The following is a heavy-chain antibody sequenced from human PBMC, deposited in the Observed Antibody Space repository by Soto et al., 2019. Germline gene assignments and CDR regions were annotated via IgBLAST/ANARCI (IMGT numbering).Heavy chain of an antibody. D-gene: IGHD6-13*01. CDR1: GFTFDDYA. J-gene: IGHJ1*01. CDR3: VKDESINWYSGHFRH. CDR2: INWSSGSI. V-gene: IGHV3-9*01. Sequence: EVQLVESGGGSVQPGRSLRLSCAASGFTFDDYAMHWVRQVPGKGLEWVSGINWSSGSIGYGDSVKGRFAISRDNAKNSLHLQMNSLSAEDTAFYYCVKDESINWYSGHFRHWGQGTLVTVSS.